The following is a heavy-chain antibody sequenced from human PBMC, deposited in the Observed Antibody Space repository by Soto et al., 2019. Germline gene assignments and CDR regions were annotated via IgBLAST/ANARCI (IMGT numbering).Heavy chain of an antibody. CDR2: IFHTGSA. CDR3: ARHIAVSVTRGFDH. D-gene: IGHD2-21*01. CDR1: GGSITSNW. J-gene: IGHJ4*02. V-gene: IGHV4-4*02. Sequence: QVQLQESGPGLMKPSGTLSLTCAVSGGSITSNWWSWVRQPPGKGLEWIAEIFHTGSANYNPSLMGRLTISMDKSRNHLSLNLNSVTDADTAVYYCARHIAVSVTRGFDHWGQGTLVTVSS.